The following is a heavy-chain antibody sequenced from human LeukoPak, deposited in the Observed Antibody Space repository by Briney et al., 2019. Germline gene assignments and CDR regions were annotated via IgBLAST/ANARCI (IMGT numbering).Heavy chain of an antibody. CDR1: GFTFSSYA. CDR2: FVTGGST. CDR3: ARDPGGSFDY. V-gene: IGHV3-23*01. Sequence: PGGSLRLSCAASGFTFSSYAMHWVRQAPGKGLEWVSSFVTGGSTFYADPVKGRSTISRDNSKSTLYLQMDNLRIEDTAVYYCARDPGGSFDYWGQGTLVTVSS. D-gene: IGHD3-10*01. J-gene: IGHJ4*02.